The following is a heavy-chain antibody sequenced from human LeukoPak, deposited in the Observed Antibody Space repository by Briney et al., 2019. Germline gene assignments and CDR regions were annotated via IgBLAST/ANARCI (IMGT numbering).Heavy chain of an antibody. Sequence: GGSLRLSCAASGFTFSSYSMNWVRQAPGKGLEWVSSISSSSSYIYYADSVKGRFTISRDSAKNSLYLQMNSLRAEDTAVYYCARDSRIQLWSNWGQGTLVTVSP. CDR3: ARDSRIQLWSN. CDR2: ISSSSSYI. D-gene: IGHD5-18*01. CDR1: GFTFSSYS. V-gene: IGHV3-21*01. J-gene: IGHJ4*02.